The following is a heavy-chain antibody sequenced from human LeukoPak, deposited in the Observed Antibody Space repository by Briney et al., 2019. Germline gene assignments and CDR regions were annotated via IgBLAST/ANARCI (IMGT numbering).Heavy chain of an antibody. V-gene: IGHV4-59*08. Sequence: PSETVSLTCTVSGGSISSYYWSWIRQPPGKGLEWIGYIYYSGSTNYNPSLKSRVTISVDTSKNQFSLKLSSVTAADTAVYYCARWGAGFDWLLTPFDYWGQG. D-gene: IGHD3-9*01. CDR3: ARWGAGFDWLLTPFDY. CDR2: IYYSGST. CDR1: GGSISSYY. J-gene: IGHJ4*02.